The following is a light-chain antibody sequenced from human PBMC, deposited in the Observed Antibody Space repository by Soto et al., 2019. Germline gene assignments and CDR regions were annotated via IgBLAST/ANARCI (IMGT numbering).Light chain of an antibody. Sequence: DIQMTQSPSSLSASVGDRVTITCQASHAISNYLNWYQQKPGKAPKLLIYDASNLETGVPSRFSGSGSGTDFTFTISSLQPEDIATYYCQQYDNLPYTFGQGTKLEIK. CDR3: QQYDNLPYT. CDR1: HAISNY. J-gene: IGKJ2*01. CDR2: DAS. V-gene: IGKV1-33*01.